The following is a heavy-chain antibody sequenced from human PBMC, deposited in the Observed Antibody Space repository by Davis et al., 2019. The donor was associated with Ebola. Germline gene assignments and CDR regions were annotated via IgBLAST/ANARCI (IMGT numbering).Heavy chain of an antibody. CDR2: ISGYNGNT. J-gene: IGHJ4*03. Sequence: AASVKVSCKASGYTFSNYAFTWVRQAPGQGLEWMGWISGYNGNTMYAQNLQDRVTMTTDTSTSTAYMELRSLRSDDTAVYYCARDIGYSFGSGTYSKYDYWGQGTLVTVSS. CDR3: ARDIGYSFGSGTYSKYDY. CDR1: GYTFSNYA. D-gene: IGHD3-10*01. V-gene: IGHV1-18*04.